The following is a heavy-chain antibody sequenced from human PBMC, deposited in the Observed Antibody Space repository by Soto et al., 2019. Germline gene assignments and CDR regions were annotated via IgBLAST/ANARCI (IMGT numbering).Heavy chain of an antibody. CDR2: IWYDGSNK. V-gene: IGHV3-33*01. CDR1: GFTFSSYG. D-gene: IGHD3-10*01. CDR3: ARADYYGSGSYQGMDV. J-gene: IGHJ6*02. Sequence: GGSLRLSCAASGFTFSSYGMHWVRQAPGKGLEWVAVIWYDGSNKYYADSVKGRFTISRDNSKNTLYLQMNSLRAEDTAVYYCARADYYGSGSYQGMDVWGQGTTVTVSS.